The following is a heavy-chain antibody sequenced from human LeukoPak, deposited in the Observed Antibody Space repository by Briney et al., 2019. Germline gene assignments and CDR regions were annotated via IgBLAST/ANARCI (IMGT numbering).Heavy chain of an antibody. CDR2: SNPNRGGT. V-gene: IGHV1-2*02. Sequence: ASVKVSCKGSGYTFTGYYMHRGREAPGQGSEWGGGSNPNRGGTKYAQKFQGRGTINRDTSISTAYMELSRLRSDDTAVYYCAREGYSGYGGEKGFDYWGQGTLVTVSS. CDR1: GYTFTGYY. CDR3: AREGYSGYGGEKGFDY. D-gene: IGHD5-12*01. J-gene: IGHJ4*02.